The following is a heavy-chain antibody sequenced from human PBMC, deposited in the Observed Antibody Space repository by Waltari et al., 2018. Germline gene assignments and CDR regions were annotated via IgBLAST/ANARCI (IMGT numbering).Heavy chain of an antibody. V-gene: IGHV4-38-2*01. CDR2: IYHSGST. D-gene: IGHD6-19*01. Sequence: QVQLQESGPGLVKPSETLSLTCAVSGYSISSGYYWGWIRQPPGKGLEWIGSIYHSGSTYYNPSLKSRVTISVDTSKNQFSLKLSSVTAADTAVYYCARHNKGGSGWYREWFDPWGQGTLVTVSS. J-gene: IGHJ5*02. CDR1: GYSISSGYY. CDR3: ARHNKGGSGWYREWFDP.